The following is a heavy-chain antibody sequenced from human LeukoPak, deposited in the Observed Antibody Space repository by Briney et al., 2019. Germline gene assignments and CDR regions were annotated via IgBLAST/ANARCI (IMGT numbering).Heavy chain of an antibody. CDR2: ISGSGGST. Sequence: GGSLRLSCAASGFTFSSYAVSWVRQAPGKGLEWGSAISGSGGSTYYADSVKGRFTISRDNSKNTLYLQMNSLRAEDTAVYYCAKDGVNWGSYFDHWGQGTLVTVSS. CDR1: GFTFSSYA. CDR3: AKDGVNWGSYFDH. D-gene: IGHD7-27*01. V-gene: IGHV3-23*01. J-gene: IGHJ4*02.